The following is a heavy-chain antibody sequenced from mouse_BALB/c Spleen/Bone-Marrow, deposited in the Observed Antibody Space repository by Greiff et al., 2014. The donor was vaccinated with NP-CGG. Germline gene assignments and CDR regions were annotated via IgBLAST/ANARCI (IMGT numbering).Heavy chain of an antibody. CDR1: GFNIKDTY. CDR3: TRPSFYYGSSYWCFDV. CDR2: IDPANGDT. Sequence: EVKLMESGSELVKPGASVKLSCAASGFNIKDTYMHWVKQRPEQGLEWIGRIDPANGDTKYDPKFQGKATITADTSSNTAYLQLSSLTSEDTAVYYCTRPSFYYGSSYWCFDVWGAGTTVTVSS. D-gene: IGHD1-1*01. J-gene: IGHJ1*01. V-gene: IGHV14-3*02.